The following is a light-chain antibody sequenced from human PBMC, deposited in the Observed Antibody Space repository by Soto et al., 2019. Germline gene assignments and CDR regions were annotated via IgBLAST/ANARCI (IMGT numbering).Light chain of an antibody. V-gene: IGLV2-23*01. CDR2: EGS. Sequence: QSVLTQPASVSGSPGQSITISCTGTSSDVGSYNLVSWYQQYPGKVPKDIIYEGSKRPSGVSNRFSGSKSGNTASLTISGLQAEDEADYYCCSYAGSTTWVFGGGTKLTVL. CDR3: CSYAGSTTWV. CDR1: SSDVGSYNL. J-gene: IGLJ3*02.